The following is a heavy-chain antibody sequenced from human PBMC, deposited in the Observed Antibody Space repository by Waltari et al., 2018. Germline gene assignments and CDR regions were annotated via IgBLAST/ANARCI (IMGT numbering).Heavy chain of an antibody. D-gene: IGHD5-12*01. CDR2: ISESDGRT. CDR1: GFTFSSYA. Sequence: EVQLLESGGGLVQPGGSLRLSCAASGFTFSSYAMSWVRQAPGKGLEWVSSISESDGRTYYADSGKGRFTISRDNSKNTLYLQMNSLRAEDTAVYYCAKAIRDGYNKWGQGTLVTVSS. CDR3: AKAIRDGYNK. J-gene: IGHJ4*02. V-gene: IGHV3-23*01.